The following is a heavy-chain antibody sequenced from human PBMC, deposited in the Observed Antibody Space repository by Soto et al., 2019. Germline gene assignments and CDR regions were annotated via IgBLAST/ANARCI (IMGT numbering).Heavy chain of an antibody. D-gene: IGHD1-26*01. CDR3: ARGYRENYFYEMDV. CDR2: IIPMFGIG. Sequence: QVQLVQSGAEVKMPGSSVRVSCKASGGSFSKYGISWVRQAPGQGLEWMGGIIPMFGIGNYAEKFLGRVTITADESTSTSHMELSSLRSEDTAVYFCARGYRENYFYEMDVWGQGTTVTVSS. CDR1: GGSFSKYG. V-gene: IGHV1-69*01. J-gene: IGHJ6*02.